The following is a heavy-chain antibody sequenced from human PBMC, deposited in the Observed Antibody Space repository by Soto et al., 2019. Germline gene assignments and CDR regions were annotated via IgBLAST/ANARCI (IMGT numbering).Heavy chain of an antibody. J-gene: IGHJ4*02. D-gene: IGHD5-18*01. Sequence: QVQLQESGPGLVKTSETLSLTCTVSGGSISSYYWSWIRQPPGKGLEWIGYIYYSGSTNYNPSLKSRVTISVDTSKNQFSLKLSSVTAADTAVYYCARTGGYSYVDYWGQGTLVTVSS. CDR1: GGSISSYY. CDR2: IYYSGST. V-gene: IGHV4-59*01. CDR3: ARTGGYSYVDY.